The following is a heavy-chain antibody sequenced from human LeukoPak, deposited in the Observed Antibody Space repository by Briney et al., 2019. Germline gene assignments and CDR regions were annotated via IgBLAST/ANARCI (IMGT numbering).Heavy chain of an antibody. Sequence: PGGSLRLSCAASGFTFDDYGMSWVRQAPGKGLEWVANIKQDGSEKYYVDSVKGRFTISRDNAKNSLYLQMNSLRAEDTAVYYCARGVGISSSWGQGTLVTVSS. CDR2: IKQDGSEK. CDR1: GFTFDDYG. CDR3: ARGVGISSS. V-gene: IGHV3-7*01. J-gene: IGHJ4*02. D-gene: IGHD2-15*01.